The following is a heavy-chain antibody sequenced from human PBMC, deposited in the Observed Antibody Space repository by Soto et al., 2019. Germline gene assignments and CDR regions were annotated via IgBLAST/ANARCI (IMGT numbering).Heavy chain of an antibody. CDR1: GFTFSSYG. D-gene: IGHD5-12*01. Sequence: PGGSLRLSCAASGFTFSSYGMHWVRQAPGKGLEWVAVIAYDGSKNYYTDSVKGRFTISRDNSNNTLFLEMNSLRPEDTAVYFCAKGISVLATIEYFYYWGQGTLVTVSS. J-gene: IGHJ4*02. CDR2: IAYDGSKN. V-gene: IGHV3-30*18. CDR3: AKGISVLATIEYFYY.